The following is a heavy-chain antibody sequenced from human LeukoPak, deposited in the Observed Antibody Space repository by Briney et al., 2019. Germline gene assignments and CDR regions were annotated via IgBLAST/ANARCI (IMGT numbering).Heavy chain of an antibody. J-gene: IGHJ4*02. Sequence: PGGSLRLSCAVSGFTFSSFEVSWVRQAPGKGLEWVSYISSTGIDRRYADSVEGRFAISRDNADNSLYLQMNSLRAEDTAVYFCARGGITSQPRGYYFDYWGQGTLVTVSS. CDR3: ARGGITSQPRGYYFDY. CDR2: ISSTGIDR. V-gene: IGHV3-48*03. CDR1: GFTFSSFE. D-gene: IGHD1-14*01.